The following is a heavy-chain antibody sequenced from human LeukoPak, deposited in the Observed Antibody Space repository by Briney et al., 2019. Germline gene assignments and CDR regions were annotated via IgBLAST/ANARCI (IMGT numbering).Heavy chain of an antibody. D-gene: IGHD6-19*01. Sequence: SGTLSLTCGVSGGSITSTNYWTWVRQPPGKGLEWIGEVNLQGSTNYNPSLMGRVAISVDMSENHISLQLTSVTAADTAVYYCARHGYSSGSLAWFDPWGQGTQVTVSS. CDR2: VNLQGST. CDR3: ARHGYSSGSLAWFDP. V-gene: IGHV4-4*02. J-gene: IGHJ5*02. CDR1: GGSITSTNY.